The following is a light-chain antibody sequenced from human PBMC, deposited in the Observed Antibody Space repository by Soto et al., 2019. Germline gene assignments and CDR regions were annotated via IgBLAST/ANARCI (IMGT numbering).Light chain of an antibody. CDR3: CSYAGSPRDV. CDR1: SSDVGGYNY. CDR2: DVS. Sequence: QSVLTQPRSVSGSPGQSVTISCTGTSSDVGGYNYVSWYQQHPGEAPKFMIYDVSERPSGVPDRFSGSKSGNTASLTISGLQAEDEADYYCCSYAGSPRDVLGTGTKVTVL. V-gene: IGLV2-11*01. J-gene: IGLJ1*01.